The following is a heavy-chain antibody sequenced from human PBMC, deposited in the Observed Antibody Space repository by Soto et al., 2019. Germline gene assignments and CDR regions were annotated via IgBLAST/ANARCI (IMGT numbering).Heavy chain of an antibody. J-gene: IGHJ4*02. V-gene: IGHV3-15*01. Sequence: GGSLRLSCAASGFTFSNAWMSWVRQAPGKGLEWVGRIKSKTDGGTTDYAAPVKGRFTISRDDSKNTLYLQMNSLKTEDTAVYYCTLDTRSVVVAATRGVFIDYWGQGTLVTVSS. CDR2: IKSKTDGGTT. D-gene: IGHD2-15*01. CDR3: TLDTRSVVVAATRGVFIDY. CDR1: GFTFSNAW.